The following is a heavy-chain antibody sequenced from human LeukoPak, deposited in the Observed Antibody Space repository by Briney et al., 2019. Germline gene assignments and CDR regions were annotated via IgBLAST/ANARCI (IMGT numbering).Heavy chain of an antibody. V-gene: IGHV4-39*01. J-gene: IGHJ2*01. CDR2: NYYSENT. Sequence: PSETLSLTCTVSGGSISSSSYYWGRIRQPPGKALVGFRHNYYSENTNYNPHLKSPITLSIDTSQNQFTLKLSTMTAADTAFYYCAGLDYYDSSGYYWYVDLWGRGTLVTVSS. CDR1: GGSISSSSYY. D-gene: IGHD3-22*01. CDR3: AGLDYYDSSGYYWYVDL.